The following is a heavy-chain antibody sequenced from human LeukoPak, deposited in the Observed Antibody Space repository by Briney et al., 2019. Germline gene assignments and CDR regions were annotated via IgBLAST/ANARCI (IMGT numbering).Heavy chain of an antibody. CDR3: ARERWSLYSNDYYYYGLDV. J-gene: IGHJ6*02. D-gene: IGHD3-3*01. V-gene: IGHV3-7*01. Sequence: GGSLRLSCAASGFIFSNYYMNWVCQAPGKGLEWVAHIKQDGSEKNYVDSVKGRFTISRDNAKNSLYLQMNSLRAEDTAVYYCARERWSLYSNDYYYYGLDVWGQGTTVTVSS. CDR2: IKQDGSEK. CDR1: GFIFSNYY.